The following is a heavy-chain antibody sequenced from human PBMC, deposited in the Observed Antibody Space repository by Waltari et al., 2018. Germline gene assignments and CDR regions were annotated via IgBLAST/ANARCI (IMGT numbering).Heavy chain of an antibody. CDR2: IYHSGST. D-gene: IGHD3-10*01. CDR1: GYSISSGSY. V-gene: IGHV4-38-2*02. Sequence: QVQLQESGPGLVKPSETLSLTCAVSGYSISSGSYWGWIRQPPGKGLEWIGSIYHSGSTYYNPSLKSRVTISVDTSKNQFSLKLSSVTAADTAVYYCARELEGVIILWGQGTLVTVSS. J-gene: IGHJ4*02. CDR3: ARELEGVIIL.